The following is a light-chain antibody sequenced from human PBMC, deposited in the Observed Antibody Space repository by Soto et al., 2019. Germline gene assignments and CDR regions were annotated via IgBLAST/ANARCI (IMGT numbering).Light chain of an antibody. CDR3: QQYGSSPPWT. J-gene: IGKJ1*01. CDR1: QSVSNSY. Sequence: EVVLTQSPCTLSLSPGERATLSCRASQSVSNSYLAWYQQKPGQAPRLLIYGASNRATGIPDRFSGSGSGTDFTLTISRLEPEDFAVYYCQQYGSSPPWTFGQGTKVDIK. V-gene: IGKV3-20*01. CDR2: GAS.